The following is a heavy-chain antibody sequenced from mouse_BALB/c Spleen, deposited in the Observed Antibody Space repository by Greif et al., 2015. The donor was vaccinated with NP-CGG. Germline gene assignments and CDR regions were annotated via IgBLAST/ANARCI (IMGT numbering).Heavy chain of an antibody. CDR3: ARSGRYDDVAMDY. D-gene: IGHD2-14*01. Sequence: VQLQQPGPELVKPGASVKISCKASGYSFTGYFMNWVMQSHGKSLEWIGRINPYNGDTFYNQKFKGKATLTVDKSSSTAHMELRSLASEDSAVYYCARSGRYDDVAMDYWGQGTSVTVSS. CDR2: INPYNGDT. CDR1: GYSFTGYF. V-gene: IGHV1-20*02. J-gene: IGHJ4*01.